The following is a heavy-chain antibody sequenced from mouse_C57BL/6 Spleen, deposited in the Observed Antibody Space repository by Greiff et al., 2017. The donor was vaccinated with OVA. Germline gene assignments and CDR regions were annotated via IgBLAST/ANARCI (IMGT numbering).Heavy chain of an antibody. D-gene: IGHD1-2*01. V-gene: IGHV1-54*01. CDR1: GYAFTNYL. Sequence: VKLMESGAELVRPGTSVKVSCKASGYAFTNYLIEWVKQRPGQGLEWIGVINPGSGGTNYNEKFKGKATLTADKSSSTAYMQLSSLPSEDSAVYFCATGVLRPMDYWGQGTSVTVSS. CDR3: ATGVLRPMDY. J-gene: IGHJ4*01. CDR2: INPGSGGT.